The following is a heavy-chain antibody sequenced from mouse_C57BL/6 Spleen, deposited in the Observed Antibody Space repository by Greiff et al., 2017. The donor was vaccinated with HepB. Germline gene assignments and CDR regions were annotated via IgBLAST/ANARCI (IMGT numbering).Heavy chain of an antibody. J-gene: IGHJ1*03. CDR1: GFTFSSYT. CDR3: ARRAYYSNYPYWYFDV. CDR2: ISGGGGNT. V-gene: IGHV5-9*01. Sequence: EVKLMESGGGLVKPGGSLKLSCAASGFTFSSYTMSWVRQTPEKRLEWVATISGGGGNTYYPDNAKYTLYLQMSSLRSEDTALYYCARRAYYSNYPYWYFDVWGTGTTVTVSS. D-gene: IGHD2-5*01.